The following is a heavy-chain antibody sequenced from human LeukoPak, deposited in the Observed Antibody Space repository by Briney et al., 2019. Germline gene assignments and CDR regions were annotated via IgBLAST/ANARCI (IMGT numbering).Heavy chain of an antibody. D-gene: IGHD5-12*01. J-gene: IGHJ3*02. CDR3: ARPSGYGGSDAFDI. Sequence: SETLSLTCTVSGGSISSSNYYWGWIRQPPGKGLEWIGSIYYSGSTYYNPSLKSRVTISVDTSKNQFSLKLSSVTAADTAVYYCARPSGYGGSDAFDIWGQGTMVTVSS. V-gene: IGHV4-39*01. CDR1: GGSISSSNYY. CDR2: IYYSGST.